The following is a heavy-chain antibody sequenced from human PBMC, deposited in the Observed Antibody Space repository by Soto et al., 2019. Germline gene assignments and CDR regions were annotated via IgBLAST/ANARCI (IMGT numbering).Heavy chain of an antibody. CDR2: IYYSVST. CDR3: ARDRGDGYNYYYYGTEA. Sequence: TAETRSLTCTVSGDSISSSSYYWGWIRQPPGKGLEWIGYIYYSVSTNYNPSLKSRVTISVDTSKNQFSLKLSSVTAADTAVYYCARDRGDGYNYYYYGTEAWGHETTVTVS. D-gene: IGHD5-12*01. V-gene: IGHV4-61*01. CDR1: GDSISSSSYY. J-gene: IGHJ6*02.